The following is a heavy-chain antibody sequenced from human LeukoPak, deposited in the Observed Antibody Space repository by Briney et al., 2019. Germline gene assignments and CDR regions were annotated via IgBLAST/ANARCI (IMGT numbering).Heavy chain of an antibody. CDR1: GFIVTGNY. D-gene: IGHD3-22*01. CDR3: TRSGYRHPYHFES. CDR2: IYTGGGT. Sequence: GGSLRLSCAASGFIVTGNYMNWVRQAPGKGLEWVSVIYTGGGTDHADSVKGRFTISRDNSKNTLSLQMNSLRADDTAIYYCTRSGYRHPYHFESWGQGTLVIVSS. V-gene: IGHV3-53*01. J-gene: IGHJ4*02.